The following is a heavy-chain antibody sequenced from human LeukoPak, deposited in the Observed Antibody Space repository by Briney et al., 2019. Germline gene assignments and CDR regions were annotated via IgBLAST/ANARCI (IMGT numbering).Heavy chain of an antibody. Sequence: GASVKVSCKASGYIFTSYGIVWVRQAPGQGLEWMGWINAYNGDTNYAQKLQGRVTMTTDTSTSTAYMELRSLTSDDTAVYYCASGSHCTNGVCYTRPLDAFDIWGQGTMVTVSS. CDR3: ASGSHCTNGVCYTRPLDAFDI. CDR2: INAYNGDT. D-gene: IGHD2-8*01. J-gene: IGHJ3*02. V-gene: IGHV1-18*01. CDR1: GYIFTSYG.